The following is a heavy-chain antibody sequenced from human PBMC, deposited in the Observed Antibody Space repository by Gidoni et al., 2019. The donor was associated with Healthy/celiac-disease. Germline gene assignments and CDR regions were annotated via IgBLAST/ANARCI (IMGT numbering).Heavy chain of an antibody. J-gene: IGHJ5*02. CDR2: ISGSGGST. Sequence: EVQLLESGGGLVQPGGSLRLSCAASGFTFSSYAMSWVRQAPGKGLEWVSAISGSGGSTYYADSVKGRFTISRDNSKNTLYLQMNSLRAEDTAVYYCAGSSWYTRWFDPWGQGTLVTVSS. CDR3: AGSSWYTRWFDP. D-gene: IGHD6-13*01. CDR1: GFTFSSYA. V-gene: IGHV3-23*01.